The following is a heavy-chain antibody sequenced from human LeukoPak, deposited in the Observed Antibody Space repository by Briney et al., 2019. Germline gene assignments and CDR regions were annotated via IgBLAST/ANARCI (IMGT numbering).Heavy chain of an antibody. CDR3: ARGSPYYYNRSGYYYNY. CDR1: GYTLTELS. V-gene: IGHV1-2*02. CDR2: INPNTGGT. Sequence: ASVKVSCKVSGYTLTELSMHWVRQAPGQGLEWMGWINPNTGGTNYAQNFQGRVTMTRDTSISTAYMELSRLRSDDTAVYYCARGSPYYYNRSGYYYNYWGQGTLVTVSS. J-gene: IGHJ4*02. D-gene: IGHD3-22*01.